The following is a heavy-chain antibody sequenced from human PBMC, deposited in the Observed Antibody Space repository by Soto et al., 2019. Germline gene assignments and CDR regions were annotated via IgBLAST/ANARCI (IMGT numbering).Heavy chain of an antibody. J-gene: IGHJ4*02. CDR2: ISSSGSTI. D-gene: IGHD3-9*01. V-gene: IGHV3-48*03. Sequence: GGSLRLSCAASGFTFSSYEMNWVRQAPGTGLEWVSYISSSGSTIYYADSVKGRFTISRDNAKNSLYLQMNSLRAEDTSVYYCARGLETYYDILTGYHFDYWGQGTLVTVSS. CDR3: ARGLETYYDILTGYHFDY. CDR1: GFTFSSYE.